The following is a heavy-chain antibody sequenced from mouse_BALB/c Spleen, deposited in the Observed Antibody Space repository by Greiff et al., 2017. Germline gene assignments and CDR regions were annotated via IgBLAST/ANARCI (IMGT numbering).Heavy chain of an antibody. CDR1: GFTFSDYY. J-gene: IGHJ4*01. CDR2: ISDGGSYT. CDR3: ERDRDYYGRYAMDY. D-gene: IGHD2-1*01. Sequence: EVKLVESGGGLVKPGGSLKLSCAASGFTFSDYYMYWVRQTPEKRLEWVATISDGGSYTYYPDSVTGQFTISRDNAKNNLYLQMSSLKSEDTAMYTCERDRDYYGRYAMDYWGQGTSVTVSA. V-gene: IGHV5-4*02.